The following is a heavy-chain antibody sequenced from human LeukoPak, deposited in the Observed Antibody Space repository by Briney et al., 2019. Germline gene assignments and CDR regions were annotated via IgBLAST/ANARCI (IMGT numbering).Heavy chain of an antibody. J-gene: IGHJ5*02. CDR3: AKQPYQYVSGSQHWFDP. Sequence: PGGSVRLSCTASGFTFSGYAMTWVRQAPGKGLEWVSGIGGSSGKVFYADSVKGRFTISRDNSKNTLYLQMSTLRAEDTAVYFCAKQPYQYVSGSQHWFDPWGQGNPVSVSS. V-gene: IGHV3-23*01. CDR2: IGGSSGKV. CDR1: GFTFSGYA. D-gene: IGHD3-10*01.